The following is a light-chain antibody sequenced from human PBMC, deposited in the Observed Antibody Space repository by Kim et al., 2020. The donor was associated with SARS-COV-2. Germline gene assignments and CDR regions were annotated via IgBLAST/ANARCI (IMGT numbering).Light chain of an antibody. V-gene: IGLV10-54*04. Sequence: RQTATLTCTGNINNVGTQGASWLQHHQGHPPKVLSYRSNNRPSGISERFSASRSGNTASLTVTGLQPEDEADYYCSAWDSSLNAVVFGGGTQLTVL. CDR3: SAWDSSLNAVV. CDR1: INNVGTQG. J-gene: IGLJ2*01. CDR2: RSN.